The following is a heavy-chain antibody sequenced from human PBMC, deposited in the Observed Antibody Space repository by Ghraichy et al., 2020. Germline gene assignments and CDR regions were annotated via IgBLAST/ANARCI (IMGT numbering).Heavy chain of an antibody. D-gene: IGHD3-10*01. CDR1: GVSFTDHY. CDR2: YNHIGGI. V-gene: IGHV4-34*01. J-gene: IGHJ4*02. Sequence: SQTLSLTCAVYGVSFTDHYWTWIRQSPGKGLEWIGEYNHIGGIKYNPSLSGRVSISLDTSNREVSLKVSPVSAADTAVYYCVTSKWFGIFPDYGGQGTLVTVSS. CDR3: VTSKWFGIFPDY.